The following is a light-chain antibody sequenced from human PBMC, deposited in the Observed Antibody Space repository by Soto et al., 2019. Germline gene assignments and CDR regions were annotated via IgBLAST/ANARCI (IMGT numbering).Light chain of an antibody. CDR3: AAWDDSLNGLYV. CDR2: SNN. V-gene: IGLV1-44*01. CDR1: SSNIGSNA. Sequence: QPVLTQPPSASGTPGQRVTISCSGGSSNIGSNAVTWYRQLPGTAPKLLIYSNNQRPSGVPDRFSGSKSGTSASLAISGLQSDDEADYYCAAWDDSLNGLYVFGTGTKLTVL. J-gene: IGLJ1*01.